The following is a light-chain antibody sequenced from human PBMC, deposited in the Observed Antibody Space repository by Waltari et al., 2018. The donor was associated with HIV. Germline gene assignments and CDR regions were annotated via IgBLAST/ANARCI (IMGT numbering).Light chain of an antibody. CDR2: NDN. Sequence: SYELTQPRSVSVALGETARITCGGKNIGYKRVHWYQQKTGQAPVLVIYNDNYRPSGIPERFSGSKSGNTATLTITGAQAGDEADYFCQVWDTTTVFGGGTNLTVL. CDR1: NIGYKR. V-gene: IGLV3-9*02. CDR3: QVWDTTTV. J-gene: IGLJ2*01.